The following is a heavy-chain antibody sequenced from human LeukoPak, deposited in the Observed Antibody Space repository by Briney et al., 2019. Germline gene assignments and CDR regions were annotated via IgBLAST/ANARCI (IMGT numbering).Heavy chain of an antibody. J-gene: IGHJ4*02. CDR1: GFTFSNYA. CDR2: ITGSGGNT. Sequence: PGASLRLSCAASGFTFSNYAMSWVRQAPGKGLEGVSAITGSGGNTYYADSVKGRFTISRDNSKNTVFLQMNSLRAEDTAVYYCAKWGDYDVLTGYYVSDYWGQGTLVTVSS. V-gene: IGHV3-23*01. D-gene: IGHD3-9*01. CDR3: AKWGDYDVLTGYYVSDY.